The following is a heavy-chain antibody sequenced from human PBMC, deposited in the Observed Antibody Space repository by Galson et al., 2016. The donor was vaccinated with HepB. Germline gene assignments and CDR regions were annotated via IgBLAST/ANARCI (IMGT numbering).Heavy chain of an antibody. CDR2: ISTYNGNT. CDR1: GYTFNIFG. V-gene: IGHV1-18*04. Sequence: SVKVSCKASGYTFNIFGIVWVRQAPGQGPEWMGWISTYNGNTEYAPKLQDRVTLTTDTSTNTPYLELRNLRSDDTAIYYCARESYMSQYYYIDYWGQGTLVTVSS. CDR3: ARESYMSQYYYIDY. D-gene: IGHD2/OR15-2a*01. J-gene: IGHJ4*02.